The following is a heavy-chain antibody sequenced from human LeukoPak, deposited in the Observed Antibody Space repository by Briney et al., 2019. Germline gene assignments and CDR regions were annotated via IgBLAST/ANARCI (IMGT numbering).Heavy chain of an antibody. D-gene: IGHD4-17*01. Sequence: SETLSLTCTVSGVSISNYYWNWIRQPPGKALEWIGYVYFTGSTNYNPSLKSRVTLSIDTSKSQLSLKLSSVTAADTAVYYCASSGDYGDLYFDYWGQGTLVTVSS. J-gene: IGHJ4*02. CDR2: VYFTGST. CDR3: ASSGDYGDLYFDY. CDR1: GVSISNYY. V-gene: IGHV4-59*01.